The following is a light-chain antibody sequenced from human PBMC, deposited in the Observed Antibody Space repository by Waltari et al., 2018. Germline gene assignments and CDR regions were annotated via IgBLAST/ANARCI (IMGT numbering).Light chain of an antibody. CDR3: HQYYANPQT. J-gene: IGKJ1*01. Sequence: DIVMTQSPDSLAVSLGERATINCKSSQSVLYSSNNKSYLACYQHKSGQPPKLLSYCASTRESGVPDRFSGSGSGTDCSLTINNLQPEDVAVYYCHQYYANPQTFGQGTRVEIK. CDR1: QSVLYSSNNKSY. CDR2: CAS. V-gene: IGKV4-1*01.